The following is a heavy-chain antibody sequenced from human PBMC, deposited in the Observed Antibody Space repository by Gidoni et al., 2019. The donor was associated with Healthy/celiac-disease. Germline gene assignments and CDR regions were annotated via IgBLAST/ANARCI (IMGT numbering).Heavy chain of an antibody. V-gene: IGHV3-30-3*01. J-gene: IGHJ4*02. Sequence: QVQLVESGGGAVQPGRSLRLSREAFGFTISSYAMHWVRQAPGKGLEWVAVISYDGSNKYYADSVKGRFTISRDNSKNTLCLQMNSLRAEDTAVYYCARDLQLAADDHDYWGQGTLVTVSS. CDR2: ISYDGSNK. CDR1: GFTISSYA. CDR3: ARDLQLAADDHDY. D-gene: IGHD6-6*01.